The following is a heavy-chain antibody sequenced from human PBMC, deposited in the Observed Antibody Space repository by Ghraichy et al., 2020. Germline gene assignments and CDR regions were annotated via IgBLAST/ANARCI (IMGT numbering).Heavy chain of an antibody. Sequence: GESLNTSCKGSGYSFTSYWIGWVRQMPGKGLEWMGIIYPGDSDTRYSPSFQGQVTISADKSISTAYLQWSSLKASDTAMYYCARSMVRGVIKAPGYYYGMDVWGQGTTVTVSS. D-gene: IGHD3-10*01. CDR3: ARSMVRGVIKAPGYYYGMDV. CDR1: GYSFTSYW. V-gene: IGHV5-51*01. J-gene: IGHJ6*02. CDR2: IYPGDSDT.